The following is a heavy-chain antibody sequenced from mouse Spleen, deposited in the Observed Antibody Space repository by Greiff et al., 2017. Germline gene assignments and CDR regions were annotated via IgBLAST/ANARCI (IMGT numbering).Heavy chain of an antibody. CDR2: IHPNSGST. J-gene: IGHJ1*01. CDR3: VSWDYYYGSSYWYFDV. D-gene: IGHD1-1*01. CDR1: GYTFTSYW. V-gene: IGHV1-64*01. Sequence: VQLKQPGAELVKPGASVKLSCKASGYTFTSYWMHWVKQRPGQGLEWIGMIHPNSGSTNYNEKFKSKATLTVDKSSSTAYMQLSSLTSEDSAVYYCVSWDYYYGSSYWYFDVWGAGTTVTVSS.